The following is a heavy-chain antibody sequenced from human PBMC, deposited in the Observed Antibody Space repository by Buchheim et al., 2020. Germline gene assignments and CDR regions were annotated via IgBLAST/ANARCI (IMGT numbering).Heavy chain of an antibody. CDR3: TAKDTALAH. CDR1: GFTFSNAW. V-gene: IGHV3-15*04. Sequence: EVQLVESGGGLVKPGGSLRLSCAASGFTFSNAWMSWVRQAPGKGLEWVGRIESETYGATTDYAAPVKGRFTISRDDSKNTVYLQMNSLRNEDTAVYYCTAKDTALAHWGQGT. J-gene: IGHJ4*02. D-gene: IGHD5-18*01. CDR2: IESETYGATT.